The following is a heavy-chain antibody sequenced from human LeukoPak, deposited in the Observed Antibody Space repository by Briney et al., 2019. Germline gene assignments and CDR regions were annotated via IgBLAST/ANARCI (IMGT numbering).Heavy chain of an antibody. CDR3: ARDHTYYYGSGSYYRYYYYGMDV. J-gene: IGHJ6*02. V-gene: IGHV4-39*07. D-gene: IGHD3-10*01. CDR1: GGSISSSRYY. Sequence: SETLSLTCTVSGGSISSSRYYWGWIRHPPGKGLEWIGNIYYSESTYYNPSLKSRVTISVDTSKNQFSLKLSSVTAADTAVYYCARDHTYYYGSGSYYRYYYYGMDVWGQGTTVTVSS. CDR2: IYYSEST.